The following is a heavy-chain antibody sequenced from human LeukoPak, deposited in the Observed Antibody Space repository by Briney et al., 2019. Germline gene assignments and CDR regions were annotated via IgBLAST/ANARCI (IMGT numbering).Heavy chain of an antibody. V-gene: IGHV3-30-3*01. CDR2: IAYDGSNK. D-gene: IGHD3-22*01. Sequence: GGSLRLSCAASGFTFRTYCMHWVRQAPAKGLEWVAVIAYDGSNKYYADSVKGRFTISRDNAKNSLYLQMNSLRAEDTAVYYCARAGDSYYYDSSGYYDCWGQGTLVTVSS. CDR1: GFTFRTYC. J-gene: IGHJ4*02. CDR3: ARAGDSYYYDSSGYYDC.